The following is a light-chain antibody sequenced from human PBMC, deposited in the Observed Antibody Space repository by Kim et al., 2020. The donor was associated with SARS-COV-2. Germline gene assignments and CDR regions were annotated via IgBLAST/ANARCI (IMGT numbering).Light chain of an antibody. CDR2: GAS. J-gene: IGKJ5*01. CDR3: QQYGSSPPIT. Sequence: SPGKRATNTCRASRRTTYLSWYQQGPGQALRLLSCGASSRDIGIPERFSGSVSGTNFTLTISRLEPEDFGVYYCQQYGSSPPITFGQGTRLEIK. CDR1: RRTTY. V-gene: IGKV3-20*01.